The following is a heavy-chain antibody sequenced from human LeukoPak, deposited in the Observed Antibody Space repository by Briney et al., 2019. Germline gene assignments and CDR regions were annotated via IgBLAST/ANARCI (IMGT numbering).Heavy chain of an antibody. CDR1: GGSISSNIYY. CDR2: IYYTGST. D-gene: IGHD5-24*01. J-gene: IGHJ4*02. CDR3: ARVPGRWLHSYFDY. Sequence: SETLSLTCTVSGGSISSNIYYWGWIRQPPGKGLEWIGSIYYTGSTNYNPSLESRVTISVDTSKNQFSLKLSSVTAAGTAVYYCARVPGRWLHSYFDYWGQGTLVTVSS. V-gene: IGHV4-39*07.